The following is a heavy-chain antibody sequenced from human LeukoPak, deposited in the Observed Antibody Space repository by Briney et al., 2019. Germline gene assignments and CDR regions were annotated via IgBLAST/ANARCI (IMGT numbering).Heavy chain of an antibody. D-gene: IGHD3-22*01. CDR1: GGSISSYY. J-gene: IGHJ4*02. V-gene: IGHV4-59*08. Sequence: SETLSLTCTVSGGSISSYYWSWIRKPPGKGLEWIGHIYYSGSTNYNPSLKSRVTISLDTSKNQFSLNLRSVTAADTAVYFCARQGDSGRSYDYWGQGTLVTVSS. CDR3: ARQGDSGRSYDY. CDR2: IYYSGST.